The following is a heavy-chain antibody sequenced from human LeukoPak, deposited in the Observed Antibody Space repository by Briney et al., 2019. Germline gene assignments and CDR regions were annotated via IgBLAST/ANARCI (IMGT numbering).Heavy chain of an antibody. J-gene: IGHJ5*02. D-gene: IGHD5-12*01. CDR2: INPYSGGT. Sequence: ASVTVSCKASGYTFTGYYMHWVRQAPGQGLEWMGWINPYSGGTNYAQKFQGRVTMTRDTSISTAYMELSRLRSDDTAGYYCTRVGASGYDDEYNWFDPWGQGALVTVSS. CDR1: GYTFTGYY. CDR3: TRVGASGYDDEYNWFDP. V-gene: IGHV1-2*02.